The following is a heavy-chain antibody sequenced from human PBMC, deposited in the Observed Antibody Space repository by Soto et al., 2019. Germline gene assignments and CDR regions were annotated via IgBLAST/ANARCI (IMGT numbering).Heavy chain of an antibody. CDR3: ASPYSRASKGDY. CDR1: GGSISTSGYY. Sequence: SETLSLTCTISGGSISTSGYYWGGIRQPPGRGLEWIGSVYSSGATYYNSSLKSRVTISIDTSRNEFSLKLSSVTAADTAVYYCASPYSRASKGDYWGQGTLVTVSS. CDR2: VYSSGAT. J-gene: IGHJ4*02. V-gene: IGHV4-39*01. D-gene: IGHD6-13*01.